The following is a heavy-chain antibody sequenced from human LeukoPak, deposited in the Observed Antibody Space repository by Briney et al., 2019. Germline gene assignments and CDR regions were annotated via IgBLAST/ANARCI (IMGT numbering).Heavy chain of an antibody. Sequence: SVKVSCKASGGTFSSYAISWVRQAPGQGLEWMGGIIPIFGTATYAQKFQGRVTITADESTSTAYMELSSLRSEDTGVYYCARDLSNSGRHSPVQDWGQGTLVTVSS. CDR3: ARDLSNSGRHSPVQD. J-gene: IGHJ4*02. V-gene: IGHV1-69*13. D-gene: IGHD1-26*01. CDR1: GGTFSSYA. CDR2: IIPIFGTA.